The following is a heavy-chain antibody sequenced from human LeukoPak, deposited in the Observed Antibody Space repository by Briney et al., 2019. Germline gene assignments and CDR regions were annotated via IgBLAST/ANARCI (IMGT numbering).Heavy chain of an antibody. CDR1: RGSISTSIYY. J-gene: IGHJ4*02. CDR2: VYYSGSR. Sequence: PAETVPHIRTDPRGSISTSIYYSGWIRQPPGKGLEWLGSVYYSGSRYYKTRLTISVDISVDTSKNQLSPKLSSVTAADTAVYYCARGVTEYSYATSFEYWGQGTLVTVSS. CDR3: ARGVTEYSYATSFEY. D-gene: IGHD5-18*01. V-gene: IGHV4-39*01.